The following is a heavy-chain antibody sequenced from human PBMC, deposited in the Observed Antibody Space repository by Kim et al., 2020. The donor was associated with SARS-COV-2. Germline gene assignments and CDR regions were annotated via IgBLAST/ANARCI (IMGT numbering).Heavy chain of an antibody. V-gene: IGHV1-8*01. Sequence: ASVKVSCKASGYTFTSYDINWVRQATGQGLEWLGWMHPNSGNTGYAQKFQGRVTMTRNTSISTAYMELSSPRSEDTAVYYCARVSLWAWLFPDSYYYYGMDVWGHGTTVTVSS. J-gene: IGHJ6*02. D-gene: IGHD3-9*01. CDR1: GYTFTSYD. CDR3: ARVSLWAWLFPDSYYYYGMDV. CDR2: MHPNSGNT.